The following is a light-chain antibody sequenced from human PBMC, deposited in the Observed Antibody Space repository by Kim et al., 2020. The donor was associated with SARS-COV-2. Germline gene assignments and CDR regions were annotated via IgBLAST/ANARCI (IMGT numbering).Light chain of an antibody. V-gene: IGLV2-14*03. CDR3: SSFTTTYTYV. Sequence: QSALTQAASVSGSPGQSIIMSCTGTSSDVGAYNYVSWYQQHPGKAPKLMIYDVSKRPSGVSDRFSGSNSGNTASLTISGLQPEDEADYYCSSFTTTYTYVFGGGTKVTVL. CDR1: SSDVGAYNY. CDR2: DVS. J-gene: IGLJ1*01.